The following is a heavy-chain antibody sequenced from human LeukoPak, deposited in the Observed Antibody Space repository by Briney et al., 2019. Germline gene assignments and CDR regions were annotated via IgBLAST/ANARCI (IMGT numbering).Heavy chain of an antibody. CDR2: INWNGGST. D-gene: IGHD4-23*01. CDR1: GFTFDDYG. CDR3: AKDAATVVTYWDY. Sequence: PGGSLRLSCAASGFTFDDYGMSWVRQAPGKGLEWVSGINWNGGSTGYADSVKGRFTISRDNSKNTLCLQMNSLRAEDTAVYYCAKDAATVVTYWDYWGQGTLVTVSS. J-gene: IGHJ4*02. V-gene: IGHV3-20*04.